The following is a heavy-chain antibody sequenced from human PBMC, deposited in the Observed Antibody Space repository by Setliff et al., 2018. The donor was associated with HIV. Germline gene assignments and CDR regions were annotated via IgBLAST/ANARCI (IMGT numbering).Heavy chain of an antibody. CDR1: GYIFSNFG. D-gene: IGHD1-1*01. CDR3: ARDSGTGGPGRWVDP. V-gene: IGHV1-18*01. CDR2: ISGYNRIT. J-gene: IGHJ5*02. Sequence: GASVKVSCQSVGYIFSNFGFTWVRQAPGQGLEWMGYISGYNRITFYAQKFQGRVTMTTDISTVTAYMEVRGLTSDDTAVYYCARDSGTGGPGRWVDPWGQGTLVTVSS.